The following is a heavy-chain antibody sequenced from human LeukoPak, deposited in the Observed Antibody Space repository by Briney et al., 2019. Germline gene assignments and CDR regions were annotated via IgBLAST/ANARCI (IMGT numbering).Heavy chain of an antibody. CDR2: ISGIGGST. V-gene: IGHV3-23*01. Sequence: GGSLRLPCAASGFTFSDYYMSWIRQAPGKGLELVSAISGIGGSTFYADFVKGRFTISRDNSKNTLYLQMNTLRPEDTALYYCAKSSKAVMYYFDYWGQGTLVTVSS. CDR1: GFTFSDYY. D-gene: IGHD3-16*01. CDR3: AKSSKAVMYYFDY. J-gene: IGHJ4*02.